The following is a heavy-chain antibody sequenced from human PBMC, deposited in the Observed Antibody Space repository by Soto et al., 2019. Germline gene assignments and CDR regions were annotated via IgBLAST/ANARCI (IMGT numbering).Heavy chain of an antibody. Sequence: RLSCATSGFTFSSYGMNCVRQAPGKLLEWVSYISSSGSTIYYADSVKGRFTISRDNAKNSLYLQMDSLRAEDTAVYYCARDQEAGSFFPYYYGMDVWGQGATVTVSS. V-gene: IGHV3-48*03. CDR3: ARDQEAGSFFPYYYGMDV. CDR1: GFTFSSYG. D-gene: IGHD6-13*01. CDR2: ISSSGSTI. J-gene: IGHJ6*02.